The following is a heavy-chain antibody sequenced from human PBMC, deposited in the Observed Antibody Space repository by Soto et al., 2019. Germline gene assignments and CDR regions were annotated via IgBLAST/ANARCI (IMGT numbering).Heavy chain of an antibody. CDR1: GFTFSNHA. D-gene: IGHD3-3*01. J-gene: IGHJ6*02. Sequence: XGSLRLSCAVSGFTFSNHAMSWVRQAPGKGLDKVSVTSKSGDGIYNADSVKGRFTISRDNSKDTLYLQMNSLRAEDTAVYYCAKVGETIAVFGVETRYYYHGMDVWGQGTTVTVSS. CDR3: AKVGETIAVFGVETRYYYHGMDV. CDR2: TSKSGDGI. V-gene: IGHV3-23*01.